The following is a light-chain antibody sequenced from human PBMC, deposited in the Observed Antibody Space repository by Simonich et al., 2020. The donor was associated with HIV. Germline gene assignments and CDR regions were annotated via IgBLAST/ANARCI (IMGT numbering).Light chain of an antibody. CDR1: SGSIASKY. J-gene: IGLJ3*02. CDR3: QSYDSTNWV. V-gene: IGLV6-57*03. CDR2: EDN. Sequence: NFMLTQPHSVSESPGKTVTISCSRSSGSIASKYVQSYQQRPVRAPTTVIYEDNQRPSGGPDRFSGSIDRSSNAASLTISGLKTEDEGDYYCQSYDSTNWVFGGGTKLTVL.